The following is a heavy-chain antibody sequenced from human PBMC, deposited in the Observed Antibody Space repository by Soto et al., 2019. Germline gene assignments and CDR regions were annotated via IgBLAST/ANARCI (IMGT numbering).Heavy chain of an antibody. V-gene: IGHV4-4*07. CDR3: ARGQRFSDWFDP. CDR2: IYSSGNT. Sequence: KSSETLSLTCSVAGGTISGYYWTWIRQPAGKGLEWIGRIYSSGNTKYNPSLQSRVTMSLHTSNNQFSLRLTSVTAADTAVYYCARGQRFSDWFDPWGQGTLVTVSS. D-gene: IGHD3-3*01. J-gene: IGHJ5*02. CDR1: GGTISGYY.